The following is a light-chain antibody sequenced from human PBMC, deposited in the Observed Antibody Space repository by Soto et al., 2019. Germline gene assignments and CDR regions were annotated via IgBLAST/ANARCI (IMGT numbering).Light chain of an antibody. Sequence: QSVLTQPASVSGSPGQSITISCTGTSSDVGGYIYVSWYQQHPGKAPKLMIYDVTSRPSGVSYRFSGSKSGNTASLTISGLQAEDEADSYCSSYTTSSSYVFGTGTKLTVL. CDR1: SSDVGGYIY. J-gene: IGLJ1*01. V-gene: IGLV2-14*01. CDR2: DVT. CDR3: SSYTTSSSYV.